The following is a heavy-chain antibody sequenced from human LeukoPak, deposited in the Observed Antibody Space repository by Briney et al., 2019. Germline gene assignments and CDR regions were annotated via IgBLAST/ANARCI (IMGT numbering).Heavy chain of an antibody. CDR2: IYHSGST. CDR3: ARRRGSYSIDY. J-gene: IGHJ4*02. CDR1: GYSISSGYY. D-gene: IGHD1-26*01. V-gene: IGHV4-38-2*01. Sequence: KPSETLSLTCAVSGYSISSGYYWGWIRQPPRKGLEWIGSIYHSGSTYYNPSLKSRVTIPVYTSKNQFSLKLSSVTAADTAVYYCARRRGSYSIDYWGQGTLVTVSS.